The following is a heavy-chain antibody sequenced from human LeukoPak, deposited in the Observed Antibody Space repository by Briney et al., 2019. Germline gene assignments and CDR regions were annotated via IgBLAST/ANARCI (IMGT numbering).Heavy chain of an antibody. V-gene: IGHV3-7*01. CDR1: GFTFSDYW. D-gene: IGHD6-6*01. CDR2: IKQDGSQR. Sequence: GGSLRLSCTASGFTFSDYWMTWVRQAPGKGPEWVANIKQDGSQRYYVDSVRGRLTISRDNAKNSLFLQMNGLRAEDTAVYYCARRGGSSSRRSPIDYWGQGTLVTVSS. J-gene: IGHJ4*02. CDR3: ARRGGSSSRRSPIDY.